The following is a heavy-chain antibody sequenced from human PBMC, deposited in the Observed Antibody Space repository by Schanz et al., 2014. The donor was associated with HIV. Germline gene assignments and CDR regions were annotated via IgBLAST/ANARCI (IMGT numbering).Heavy chain of an antibody. CDR3: AKGWRGYSISSWVDY. V-gene: IGHV3-23*04. D-gene: IGHD6-6*01. CDR2: ISGSDGDT. Sequence: VQLVESGGGSVQPGGSLRLSCAASGFTFSNFAMSWVRQAPGKGLDWVSTISGSDGDTYYADSVRGRITISRDNSKNTLYLQMNSLRADDTAVYYCAKGWRGYSISSWVDYWGQGSLVTVSS. CDR1: GFTFSNFA. J-gene: IGHJ4*02.